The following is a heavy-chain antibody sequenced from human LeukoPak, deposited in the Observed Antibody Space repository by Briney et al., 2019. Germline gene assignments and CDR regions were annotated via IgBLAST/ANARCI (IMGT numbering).Heavy chain of an antibody. D-gene: IGHD6-13*01. V-gene: IGHV1-18*01. J-gene: IGHJ5*02. CDR3: ARVRLPGIAAAGTWWFDP. CDR2: ISAYNGNT. CDR1: GYTFTSYG. Sequence: ASVKDSCKASGYTFTSYGISWVRQAPGQGLEWMGWISAYNGNTNYAQKLQGRVTMTTDTSTSTAYMELRSLRSDDTAVYYCARVRLPGIAAAGTWWFDPWGQGSLVTVSS.